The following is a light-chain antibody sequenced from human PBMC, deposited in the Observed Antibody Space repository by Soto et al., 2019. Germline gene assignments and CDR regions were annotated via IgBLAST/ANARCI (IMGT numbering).Light chain of an antibody. CDR1: QSISSY. V-gene: IGKV1-39*01. Sequence: DIQMTQSPSSLSASVGDRVTITCRASQSISSYLNWYQQKPGKVPKLLIYAASSLQSGVPPRFSGSGSGTDFILTISSLQPEDFATYYCQQSYSTPQTFGQGTKLEIK. CDR3: QQSYSTPQT. CDR2: AAS. J-gene: IGKJ2*01.